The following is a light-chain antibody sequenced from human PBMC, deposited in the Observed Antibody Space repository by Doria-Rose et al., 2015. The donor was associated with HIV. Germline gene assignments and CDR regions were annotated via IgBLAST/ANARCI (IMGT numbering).Light chain of an antibody. CDR1: QSTGSF. CDR2: AAS. V-gene: IGKV1-39*01. CDR3: QQYYGTPS. J-gene: IGKJ3*01. Sequence: DIQVTQSPSSLSASVGDRVTITCRASQSTGSFLNWYQQKPGKAPKLLIYAASSLQNGAPSRFSGSGSGTDFTLTISSLEAEDVAVYYCQQYYGTPSFGPGTTVDIK.